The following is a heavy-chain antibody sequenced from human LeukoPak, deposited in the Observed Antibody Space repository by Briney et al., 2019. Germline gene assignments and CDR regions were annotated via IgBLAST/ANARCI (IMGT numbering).Heavy chain of an antibody. D-gene: IGHD3-10*01. CDR2: INHSGST. CDR1: GGSFSGYY. J-gene: IGHJ1*01. Sequence: PSETLSLTCAVYGGSFSGYYWSWIRQPPGKGLEWIGEINHSGSTNYNPSLKSRVTISVGTSKNQFSLKLSSVTAADTALYSCARGHLITIVRGVILYFQHWGQGTLVTVSS. V-gene: IGHV4-34*01. CDR3: ARGHLITIVRGVILYFQH.